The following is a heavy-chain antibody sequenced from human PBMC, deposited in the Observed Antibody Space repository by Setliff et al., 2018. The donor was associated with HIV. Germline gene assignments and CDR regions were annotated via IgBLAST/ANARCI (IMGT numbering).Heavy chain of an antibody. CDR2: IGPYNDRT. V-gene: IGHV1-18*01. Sequence: ASVKVSCKTSGYMFIAYGMSWVRRAPGQGLEWMGWIGPYNDRTEYAQKFQGRVTMTIDTSASTAYMELTSLGSDDTAVYYCARDQWGYSYGYYYYYYMDVWGKGTTVTVSS. D-gene: IGHD5-18*01. J-gene: IGHJ6*03. CDR1: GYMFIAYG. CDR3: ARDQWGYSYGYYYYYYMDV.